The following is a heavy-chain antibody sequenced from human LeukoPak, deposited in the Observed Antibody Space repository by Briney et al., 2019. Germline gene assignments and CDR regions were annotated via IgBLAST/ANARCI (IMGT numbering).Heavy chain of an antibody. V-gene: IGHV1-2*02. CDR3: ARERRGNWNQDFDY. CDR2: INPNSGGT. Sequence: ASVKVSCETSGYTFSDYYIHWVRQAPGQRLEWMGWINPNSGGTNYVDKFQGRVTMTSDTSIRTVYMELSSLTSDDTAVYYCARERRGNWNQDFDYWGQGTLVTVSS. D-gene: IGHD1-14*01. J-gene: IGHJ4*02. CDR1: GYTFSDYY.